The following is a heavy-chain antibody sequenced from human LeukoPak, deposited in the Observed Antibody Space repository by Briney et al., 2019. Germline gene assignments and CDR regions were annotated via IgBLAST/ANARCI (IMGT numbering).Heavy chain of an antibody. CDR1: GYPNNRGYY. CDR2: IYHSENT. V-gene: IGHV4-38-2*02. D-gene: IGHD3-10*01. CDR3: ARESMVRGVVFEY. Sequence: SDTLSLLCTVSGYPNNRGYYRGSTRPRPGNGLDWIGQIYHSENTHYNPALKSRHTISVHTSKNHFHVKVSSVTAPHRAVFYCARESMVRGVVFEYWGQGTLVTVSS. J-gene: IGHJ4*02.